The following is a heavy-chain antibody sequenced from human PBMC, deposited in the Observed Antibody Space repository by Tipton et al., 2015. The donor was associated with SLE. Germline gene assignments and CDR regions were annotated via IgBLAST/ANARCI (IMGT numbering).Heavy chain of an antibody. Sequence: VQLVQSGAEVKKPGESLKISCKASGYSFTSYWIGWVRQVPGKGPDCMGIIYPDDSDTRYSQSFQGQVTISADKSNRIVSLLWSSLKASDTAMYYCARVAGSYGVASYYIDFWGQGSLFTVSS. CDR1: GYSFTSYW. D-gene: IGHD5-18*01. J-gene: IGHJ4*02. V-gene: IGHV5-51*03. CDR3: ARVAGSYGVASYYIDF. CDR2: IYPDDSDT.